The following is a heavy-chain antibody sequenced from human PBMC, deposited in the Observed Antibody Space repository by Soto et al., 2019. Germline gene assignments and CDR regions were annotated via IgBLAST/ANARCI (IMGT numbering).Heavy chain of an antibody. CDR2: IKSKTDGGTT. V-gene: IGHV3-15*01. CDR1: GFTFSNAW. J-gene: IGHJ6*03. D-gene: IGHD3-10*01. Sequence: GGSLRLSCAASGFTFSNAWMSWVRQAPGKGLEWVGRIKSKTDGGTTDYAAPVKGRFTISRDDSKNTLYLQMNSLKTEDTAVYYCTTAPFYGSASWYYYMDVWGKGTTVTVSS. CDR3: TTAPFYGSASWYYYMDV.